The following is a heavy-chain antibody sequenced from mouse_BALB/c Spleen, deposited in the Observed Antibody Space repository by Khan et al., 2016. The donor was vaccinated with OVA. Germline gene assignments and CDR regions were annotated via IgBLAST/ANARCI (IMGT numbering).Heavy chain of an antibody. CDR3: ARSGTISTVVVTDFDF. J-gene: IGHJ2*01. CDR2: IKYSGST. CDR1: GYSITSDYA. D-gene: IGHD1-1*01. V-gene: IGHV3-2*02. Sequence: EVQLQESGPGLVKPSQSLSLTCTVTGYSITSDYAWNWIRQFPGNKLEWMGYIKYSGSTSYNPSLKSRISISRDTSKNQFFLQLNSVTTEDTATYYCARSGTISTVVVTDFDFWGRGTTRTVSS.